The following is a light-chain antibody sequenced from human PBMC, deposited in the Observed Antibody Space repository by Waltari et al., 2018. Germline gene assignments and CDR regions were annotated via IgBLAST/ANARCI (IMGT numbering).Light chain of an antibody. J-gene: IGLJ2*01. CDR3: CSYALRSVV. Sequence: QSALTQPASVSGSPGQSITISCTGARSYFGTYNLVSWYQQYPGKAPKVMIYEGSKRPSGVSSRFSASKSGNTASLTISVLQAEDEADYYCCSYALRSVVFGGGTKVTVL. CDR1: RSYFGTYNL. CDR2: EGS. V-gene: IGLV2-23*01.